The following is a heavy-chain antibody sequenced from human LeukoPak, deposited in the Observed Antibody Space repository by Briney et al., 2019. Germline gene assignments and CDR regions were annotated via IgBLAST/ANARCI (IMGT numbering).Heavy chain of an antibody. CDR1: GFTFSSFS. D-gene: IGHD6-13*01. V-gene: IGHV3-30*03. Sequence: GGSLRLSCAASGFTFSSFSMNWVRQAPGKGLEWVALLPPDGSYQYYADSLKGRFTISRDNFKNALYLQMNSLRLEDTAVYYCARGLHDRSWYGAHWGQGTLLSVSS. J-gene: IGHJ4*02. CDR3: ARGLHDRSWYGAH. CDR2: LPPDGSYQ.